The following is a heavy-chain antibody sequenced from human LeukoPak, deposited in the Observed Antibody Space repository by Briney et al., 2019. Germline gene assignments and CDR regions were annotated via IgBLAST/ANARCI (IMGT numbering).Heavy chain of an antibody. CDR3: ARQNWGVDY. Sequence: GESLKISCKGSGYTFATYWIGWVRQMPGKGLEWMGIIYPGDSDTRYSPSFQGLVTISADKTTSTAYLQWSSLKASDTAMYYCARQNWGVDYWGQGTLVTVSS. CDR1: GYTFATYW. V-gene: IGHV5-51*01. J-gene: IGHJ4*02. D-gene: IGHD7-27*01. CDR2: IYPGDSDT.